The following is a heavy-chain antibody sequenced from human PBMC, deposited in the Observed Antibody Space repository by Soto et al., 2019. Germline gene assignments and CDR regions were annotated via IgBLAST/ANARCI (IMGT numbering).Heavy chain of an antibody. J-gene: IGHJ4*02. D-gene: IGHD1-26*01. CDR3: ARAVSGSYLDS. Sequence: QVQLQESGPGLVQASQTLSVTCTVSGGPMTTGGHFWSWIRRSPGKGLEWIGYIYYSGTTHYNPSLKSRVTISIDTSKKQFSLNLSSVTAAYTAVYYCARAVSGSYLDSWVQGTLVTVSS. CDR1: GGPMTTGGHF. V-gene: IGHV4-31*03. CDR2: IYYSGTT.